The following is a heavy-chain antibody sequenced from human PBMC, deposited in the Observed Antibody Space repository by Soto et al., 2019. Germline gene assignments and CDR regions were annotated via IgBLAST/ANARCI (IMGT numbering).Heavy chain of an antibody. Sequence: PGGSLRLSCAASGFTFSSYAMHWVRQAPGKGLEWVAVISYDGSNKYYADSVKGRFTISRDNSKNTLYLQMNSLRAEDTAVYYCARDEGYCSGGSCYWGVGYYYYGMDVWGQGTTVTVSS. J-gene: IGHJ6*02. CDR2: ISYDGSNK. CDR3: ARDEGYCSGGSCYWGVGYYYYGMDV. D-gene: IGHD2-15*01. CDR1: GFTFSSYA. V-gene: IGHV3-30-3*01.